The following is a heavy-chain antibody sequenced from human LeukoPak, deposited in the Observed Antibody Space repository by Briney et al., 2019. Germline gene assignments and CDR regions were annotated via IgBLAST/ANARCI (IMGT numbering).Heavy chain of an antibody. Sequence: PGGSLRLSCAASGFTFDDYGMSWVHQAPGKGLEWVSVISSGGNTYYADSVKGRFTISRDISKNTLYLQMNGLRAEDTAVYYCAREVRGYYFDYWGQGTLVTVSS. J-gene: IGHJ4*02. CDR2: ISSGGNT. CDR1: GFTFDDYG. CDR3: AREVRGYYFDY. D-gene: IGHD3-22*01. V-gene: IGHV3-53*01.